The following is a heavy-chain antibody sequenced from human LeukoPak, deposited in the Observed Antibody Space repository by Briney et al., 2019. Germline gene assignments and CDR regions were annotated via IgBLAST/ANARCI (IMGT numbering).Heavy chain of an antibody. D-gene: IGHD1-26*01. CDR2: IWYDGSNK. CDR3: ARDGGSGSPLVYFDY. J-gene: IGHJ4*02. CDR1: GFTFSGYG. Sequence: GGSLRLSCAASGFTFSGYGMHWVRQAPGKGLEWVAVIWYDGSNKYYADSVKGRFTISRDNSKNTLYLQMNSLRAEDTAVYYCARDGGSGSPLVYFDYWGQGTLVTVSS. V-gene: IGHV3-33*01.